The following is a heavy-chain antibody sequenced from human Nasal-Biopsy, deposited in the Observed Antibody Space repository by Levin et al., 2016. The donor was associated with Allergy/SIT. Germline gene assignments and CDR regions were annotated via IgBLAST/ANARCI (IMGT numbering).Heavy chain of an antibody. V-gene: IGHV5-51*01. J-gene: IGHJ4*02. D-gene: IGHD3-10*01. CDR3: VRPGVTEGVTSYLKE. CDR2: IYPGDSDT. Sequence: GESLKISCKASGYSFTTYWIGWVRQSPGKGLEWMGVIYPGDSDTRYSPSFKGQVTISADKSISTAYLQWSSLKASDTAMYYCVRPGVTEGVTSYLKEWGQGTLVTVSS. CDR1: GYSFTTYW.